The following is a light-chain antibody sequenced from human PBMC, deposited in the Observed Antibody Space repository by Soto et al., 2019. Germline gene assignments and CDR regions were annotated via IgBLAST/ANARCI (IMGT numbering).Light chain of an antibody. CDR3: QQYGNSPFT. Sequence: EIVLTQSPGTLSFSPGERATLSCRASQSVSGSYLAWYQQKPGQAPRLLIYGASNRATGIPDRFSGSGSGTDFTLTISRLEPEDFEVYYCQQYGNSPFTFGGGTKVDIK. J-gene: IGKJ4*01. V-gene: IGKV3-20*01. CDR2: GAS. CDR1: QSVSGSY.